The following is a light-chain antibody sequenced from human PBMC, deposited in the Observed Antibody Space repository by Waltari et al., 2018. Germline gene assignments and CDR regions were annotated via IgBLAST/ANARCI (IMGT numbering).Light chain of an antibody. Sequence: DIVMTQSPDSLAVSLGERATINCKSSQSVVYSSNNKHYLAWYQQKPGQPPKRLIYGASTRESGVPDRFSGSESGTDFTLTISSLQAEDVAVYYCHQYYSTPFTFGPGTKVDIK. J-gene: IGKJ3*01. CDR1: QSVVYSSNNKHY. CDR3: HQYYSTPFT. CDR2: GAS. V-gene: IGKV4-1*01.